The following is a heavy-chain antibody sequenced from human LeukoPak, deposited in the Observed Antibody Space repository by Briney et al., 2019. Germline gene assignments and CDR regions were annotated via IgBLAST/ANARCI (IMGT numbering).Heavy chain of an antibody. J-gene: IGHJ4*02. Sequence: KPSETLSLTCAVYGGSFSNYYWSWIRQSPGKGLEWIGEINQSGSTNYNPSLKSRVTISLDASKHQFSLKLTSVTAADTAVYYCAREKSAVTASLDYWGQGDLVTVSS. CDR2: INQSGST. CDR1: GGSFSNYY. D-gene: IGHD4-17*01. CDR3: AREKSAVTASLDY. V-gene: IGHV4-34*01.